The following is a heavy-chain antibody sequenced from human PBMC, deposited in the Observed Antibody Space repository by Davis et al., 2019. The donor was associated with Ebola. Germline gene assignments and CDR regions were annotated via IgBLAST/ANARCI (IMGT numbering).Heavy chain of an antibody. Sequence: ESLILPCKCPGYRLTSYWIGRVRQMPGKGLEWMGIIYPGDSDTKYSPSFQGQVTISADKSISTAYLQWSSLKASDTAMYYCARQPIYSSSWMFDYWGQGTLVTVSS. CDR1: GYRLTSYW. V-gene: IGHV5-51*01. CDR2: IYPGDSDT. J-gene: IGHJ4*02. D-gene: IGHD6-13*01. CDR3: ARQPIYSSSWMFDY.